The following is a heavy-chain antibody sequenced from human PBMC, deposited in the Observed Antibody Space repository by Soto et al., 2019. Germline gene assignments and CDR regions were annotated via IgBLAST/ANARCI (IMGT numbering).Heavy chain of an antibody. D-gene: IGHD6-13*01. Sequence: QVQLVESGGGVVQPGRSLRLSCAASGFTFSSYGMHWVRQAPGKGLEWVAAISYDGSNKYYADSVKGRFTISRDNSKNTLYLQMNSLRAEDTAVYYCAKVLYSSSWYHYYYYGMDVWGQGTTVTVSS. CDR3: AKVLYSSSWYHYYYYGMDV. J-gene: IGHJ6*02. CDR2: ISYDGSNK. V-gene: IGHV3-30*18. CDR1: GFTFSSYG.